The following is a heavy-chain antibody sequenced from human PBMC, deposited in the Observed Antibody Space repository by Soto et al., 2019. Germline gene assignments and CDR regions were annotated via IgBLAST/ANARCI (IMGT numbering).Heavy chain of an antibody. D-gene: IGHD2-2*01. CDR1: GYSFTSYW. CDR3: ARQQDIVVVPAARNYYGMDV. CDR2: IDPSDSYT. Sequence: GESLKISCKGSGYSFTSYWISWVLQMPGKGLEWMGRIDPSDSYTNYSPSFQGHVTISADKSISTADLQWSSLKASDTAMYYCARQQDIVVVPAARNYYGMDVWGQGTTVTVSS. V-gene: IGHV5-10-1*01. J-gene: IGHJ6*02.